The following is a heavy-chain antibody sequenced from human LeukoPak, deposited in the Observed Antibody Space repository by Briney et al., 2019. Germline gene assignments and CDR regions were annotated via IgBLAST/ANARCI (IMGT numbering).Heavy chain of an antibody. CDR1: GGTFSSYA. CDR3: AGRMTTVTTWNY. CDR2: IIPIFSTA. J-gene: IGHJ4*02. Sequence: SVKVSCKASGGTFSSYAISWVRQAPGQGLEWMGGIIPIFSTANYAQKFPGRVTITADESTSTAYMELSSLRSEDTAVYYCAGRMTTVTTWNYWGQGTLVTVSS. D-gene: IGHD4-11*01. V-gene: IGHV1-69*13.